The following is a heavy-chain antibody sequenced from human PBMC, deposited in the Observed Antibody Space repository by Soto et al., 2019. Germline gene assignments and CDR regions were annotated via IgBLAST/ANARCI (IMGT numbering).Heavy chain of an antibody. CDR1: GFTFSDYT. J-gene: IGHJ4*02. Sequence: GGSLRLSCAASGFTFSDYTMSWVRQGPGKGLEWVSTISGGSGTSFYADSVRGRFTISRDNSMNTLYLQMNSLRGEDTALYYCARLVKVRGVPQNFDYWGQGALVTVSS. CDR2: ISGGSGTS. V-gene: IGHV3-23*01. D-gene: IGHD3-10*01. CDR3: ARLVKVRGVPQNFDY.